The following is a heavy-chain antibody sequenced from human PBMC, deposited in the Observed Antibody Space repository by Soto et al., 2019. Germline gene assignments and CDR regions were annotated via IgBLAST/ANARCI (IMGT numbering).Heavy chain of an antibody. CDR1: GFTFSSYG. CDR2: ISYDGSNK. CDR3: AKEEGSGPAASGYYYYYGMDV. J-gene: IGHJ6*02. V-gene: IGHV3-30*18. D-gene: IGHD2-2*01. Sequence: GGSLRLSCAASGFTFSSYGMHWVRQAPGKGLEWVAVISYDGSNKYYADSVKGRLTISRDNSKNTLYLQMNSLRAEDTAVYYCAKEEGSGPAASGYYYYYGMDVWGQGTTVTVSS.